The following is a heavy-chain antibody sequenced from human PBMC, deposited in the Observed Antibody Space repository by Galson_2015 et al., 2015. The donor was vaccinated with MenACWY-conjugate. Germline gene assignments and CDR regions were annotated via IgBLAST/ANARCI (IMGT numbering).Heavy chain of an antibody. J-gene: IGHJ4*02. V-gene: IGHV1-69*04. CDR3: ARDDSGSYGQA. CDR1: GGTFSSYT. CDR2: IIPILGIA. D-gene: IGHD1-26*01. Sequence: SVKVSCKASGGTFSSYTISWVRQAPGQGLEWMGRIIPILGIANYAQKFQGRVTITEDKSTSTAYMELSSLRSEDTAVYYCARDDSGSYGQAWGQGTLVTVSS.